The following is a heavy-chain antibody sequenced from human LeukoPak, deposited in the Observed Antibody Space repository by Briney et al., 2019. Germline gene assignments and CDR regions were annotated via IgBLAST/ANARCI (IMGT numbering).Heavy chain of an antibody. D-gene: IGHD6-19*01. J-gene: IGHJ5*02. Sequence: GGSLRLSCAASGFTFSDYYMSWIRQAPGKGLEWVSYISSSGSTIYYADSVKGRFTISRDNAKNSLYLQMNSLRAEDTAVYNCARSASSGWYWFDPWGQGTLVTVSS. CDR2: ISSSGSTI. CDR1: GFTFSDYY. V-gene: IGHV3-11*01. CDR3: ARSASSGWYWFDP.